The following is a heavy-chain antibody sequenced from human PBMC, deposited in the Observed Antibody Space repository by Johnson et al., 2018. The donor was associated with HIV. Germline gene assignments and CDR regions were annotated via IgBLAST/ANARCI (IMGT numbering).Heavy chain of an antibody. Sequence: VQLVESGGGLVQPGGSLRLSCAASGFTFSLYAMIWVRQAPGKGLEWVSAINNSGGGTYSAASVKGRFTISRDNSKNTLYLQMNSLRAEDTAIYYGARGPPRDIVLKVYARGAFDIWGQGTMVTVSS. CDR1: GFTFSLYA. D-gene: IGHD2-8*01. CDR2: INNSGGGT. V-gene: IGHV3-23*04. CDR3: ARGPPRDIVLKVYARGAFDI. J-gene: IGHJ3*02.